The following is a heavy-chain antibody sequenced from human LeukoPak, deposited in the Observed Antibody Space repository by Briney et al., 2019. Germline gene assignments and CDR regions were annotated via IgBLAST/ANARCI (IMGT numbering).Heavy chain of an antibody. J-gene: IGHJ4*02. CDR1: GGSFSGYY. Sequence: KASETLSLTCAVYGGSFSGYYWSWIRQPPGKGLEWIGEINHSGSTNYNPSLKSRLTISVDTSKNQFSLKLSSVTAADTAVYYCASRKTPGSNPVDYWGQGTLVTVSS. CDR2: INHSGST. V-gene: IGHV4-34*01. CDR3: ASRKTPGSNPVDY. D-gene: IGHD5-24*01.